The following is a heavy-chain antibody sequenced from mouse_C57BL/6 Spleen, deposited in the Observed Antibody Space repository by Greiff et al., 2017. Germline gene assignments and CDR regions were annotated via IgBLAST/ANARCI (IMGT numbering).Heavy chain of an antibody. CDR1: GYTFTSYW. Sequence: QVQLQQPGAELVRPGTSVKLSCKASGYTFTSYWMHWVKQRPGQGLEWIGVIDPSDSYTNYNQKFKGKATLTVDTSSSTAYMQLSSLTSEDSAVYYCARAYTGTKKEAWFAYWGQGTLVTVSA. V-gene: IGHV1-59*01. CDR2: IDPSDSYT. CDR3: ARAYTGTKKEAWFAY. J-gene: IGHJ3*01. D-gene: IGHD4-1*01.